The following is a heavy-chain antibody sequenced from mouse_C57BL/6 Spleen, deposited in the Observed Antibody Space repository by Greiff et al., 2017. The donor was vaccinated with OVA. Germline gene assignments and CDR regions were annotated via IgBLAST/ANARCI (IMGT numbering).Heavy chain of an antibody. CDR3: AKNSPNYGNYVGYAMDY. D-gene: IGHD2-1*01. J-gene: IGHJ4*01. CDR2: IWRGGST. CDR1: GFSLTSYG. Sequence: VHLVESGPGLAQPSQSLSITCTVSGFSLTSYGVHWVRQSPGKGLEWLGVIWRGGSTDYNAAFMSRLSITKDNSKSQVFFKMNSLQADDTAIYYCAKNSPNYGNYVGYAMDYWGQGTSVTVSS. V-gene: IGHV2-5*01.